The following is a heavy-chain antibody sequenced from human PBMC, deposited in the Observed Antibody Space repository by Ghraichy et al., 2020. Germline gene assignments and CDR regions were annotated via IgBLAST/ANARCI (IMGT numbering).Heavy chain of an antibody. J-gene: IGHJ4*02. D-gene: IGHD3-10*01. V-gene: IGHV3-23*01. CDR1: GFTFSTYA. CDR3: VKNYGTGRAFYDN. Sequence: GESLNISCAASGFTFSTYAMTWVRQAPGKGLEWVSAISGSGDYIYYADSVKGRFTTSRDNSKNTLYLHMNSLRAEDTALYYCVKNYGTGRAFYDNWGQGTMVTVSS. CDR2: ISGSGDYI.